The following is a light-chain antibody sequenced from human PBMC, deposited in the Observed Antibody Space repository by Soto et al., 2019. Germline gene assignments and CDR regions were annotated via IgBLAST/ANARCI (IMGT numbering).Light chain of an antibody. J-gene: IGLJ1*01. CDR3: AAWDDSLNGYV. V-gene: IGLV1-44*01. CDR2: SHN. Sequence: QSVLTQPPSASGTPGQRVTISCSGSSSNIGNNAVNWYQQLPGTAPKLLIYSHNQRPSGVPDRFSGSKSVTSASLAISGLQSEDEADYYCAAWDDSLNGYVFGTGTKVTVL. CDR1: SSNIGNNA.